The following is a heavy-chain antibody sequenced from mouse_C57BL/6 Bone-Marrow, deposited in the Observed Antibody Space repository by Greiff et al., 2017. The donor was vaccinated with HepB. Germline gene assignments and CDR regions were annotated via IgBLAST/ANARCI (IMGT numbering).Heavy chain of an antibody. D-gene: IGHD1-1*01. CDR2: IRNKANGYTT. J-gene: IGHJ2*01. CDR3: ARCPPYGSTSYFDY. Sequence: DVKLQESGGGLVQPGGSLSLSCAASGFTFTDYYMSWVRQPPGKALEWLGFIRNKANGYTTEYSASVKGRFTISRDNSQSILYLQMNALRAEDSATYYCARCPPYGSTSYFDYWGQGTTLTVSS. V-gene: IGHV7-3*01. CDR1: GFTFTDYY.